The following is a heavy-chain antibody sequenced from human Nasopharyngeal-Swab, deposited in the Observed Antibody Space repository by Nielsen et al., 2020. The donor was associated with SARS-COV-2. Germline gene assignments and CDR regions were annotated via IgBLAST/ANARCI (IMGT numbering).Heavy chain of an antibody. CDR2: ISSGGTTK. J-gene: IGHJ4*02. D-gene: IGHD3-22*01. Sequence: GESLKISCAASGFSFSDYYMSWLRQAPGKGLEWISYISSGGTTKYYADSVKGRFAISRDNARRSLFLQMNSLRAEDTALYYCARRAYYYDSRGFYEDYWGQGNLVTVPS. V-gene: IGHV3-11*04. CDR3: ARRAYYYDSRGFYEDY. CDR1: GFSFSDYY.